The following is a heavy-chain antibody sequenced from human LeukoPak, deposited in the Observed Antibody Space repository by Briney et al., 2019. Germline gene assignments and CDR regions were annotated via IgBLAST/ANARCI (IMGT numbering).Heavy chain of an antibody. CDR3: AKDMRYSGSYYGFDY. CDR1: GFTFDDYA. D-gene: IGHD1-26*01. V-gene: IGHV3-9*01. CDR2: ISWNSGSI. Sequence: GRSLRLSCAASGFTFDDYAMHWVRQAPGKGLEWVSGISWNSGSIGYADSVKGRFTISRDNAKNSLYLQMNSLRAEDTALYYCAKDMRYSGSYYGFDYWGQGTLVTVSS. J-gene: IGHJ4*02.